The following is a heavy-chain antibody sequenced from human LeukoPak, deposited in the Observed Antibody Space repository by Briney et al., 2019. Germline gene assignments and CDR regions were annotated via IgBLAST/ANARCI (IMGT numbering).Heavy chain of an antibody. V-gene: IGHV4-59*01. D-gene: IGHD3-10*01. J-gene: IGHJ5*02. CDR2: IYYSGST. CDR1: GGSISSYY. Sequence: SETLSLTCTVSGGSISSYYWSWIRQPPGKGLEWIGYIYYSGSTNYNPSLKSRVTISVDTSKNQFSLKLSPVTAADTAVYYCARAPRRFGVSWFDPWGQGTLVTVSS. CDR3: ARAPRRFGVSWFDP.